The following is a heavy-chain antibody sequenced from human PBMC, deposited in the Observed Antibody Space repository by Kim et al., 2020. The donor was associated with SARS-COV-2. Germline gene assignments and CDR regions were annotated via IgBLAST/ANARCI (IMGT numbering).Heavy chain of an antibody. CDR2: INHSGST. J-gene: IGHJ4*02. D-gene: IGHD3-22*01. CDR1: GGSFSGYY. Sequence: SETLSLTCAVYGGSFSGYYWSWIRQPPGKGLEWIGEINHSGSTNYNPSLKSRVTISVDTSKNQFSLKLSSVTAADTAVYYCARAQHYYDSSGMYYFDYWGQGTLVTVSS. CDR3: ARAQHYYDSSGMYYFDY. V-gene: IGHV4-34*01.